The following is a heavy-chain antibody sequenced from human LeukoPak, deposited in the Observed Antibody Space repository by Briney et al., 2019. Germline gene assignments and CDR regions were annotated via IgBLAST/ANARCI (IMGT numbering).Heavy chain of an antibody. CDR1: GGSISSSSYY. CDR2: IYYSGST. V-gene: IGHV4-39*01. CDR3: ARQAIAAAGTDYFAY. D-gene: IGHD6-13*01. Sequence: SETLSLTCTVSGGSISSSSYYWGWIRQPPGKGLEWIGSIYYSGSTYYNPSLKSRVTISVDTSKNQFSLKLSSVTAADTAVYYCARQAIAAAGTDYFAYWGQGTLVTVSS. J-gene: IGHJ4*02.